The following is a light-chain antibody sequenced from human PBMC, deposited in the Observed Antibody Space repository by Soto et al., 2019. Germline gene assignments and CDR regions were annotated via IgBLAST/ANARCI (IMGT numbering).Light chain of an antibody. CDR1: QSIRTY. Sequence: DIQMTQSPSSLSASVGDRLTITCRASQSIRTYLNWYQQKPGKAPTLLIYAASILQSGVPSRFSGSGSGTDFTLTISSLQPEDFATYYCQQSYSTPITFGQGTRLEIK. CDR2: AAS. J-gene: IGKJ5*01. CDR3: QQSYSTPIT. V-gene: IGKV1-39*01.